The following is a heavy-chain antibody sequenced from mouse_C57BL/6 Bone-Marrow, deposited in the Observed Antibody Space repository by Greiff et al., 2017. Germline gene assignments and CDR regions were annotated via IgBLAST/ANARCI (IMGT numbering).Heavy chain of an antibody. V-gene: IGHV5-16*01. D-gene: IGHD2-12*01. CDR2: INYDGSST. J-gene: IGHJ2*01. Sequence: EVQLVESEGGLVQPGSSMKLSCTASGFTFSDYYMAWVRQVPEKGLEWVANINYDGSSTYYLDSLKSRFIISRDTAKNILYLQMSSLKSEDTATYYCARGYDDYFDYWGQGTTLTVSS. CDR3: ARGYDDYFDY. CDR1: GFTFSDYY.